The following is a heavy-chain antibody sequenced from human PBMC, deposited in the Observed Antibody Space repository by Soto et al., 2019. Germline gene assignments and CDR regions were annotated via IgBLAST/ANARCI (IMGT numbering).Heavy chain of an antibody. CDR3: ASGNQGRGWYY. D-gene: IGHD6-19*01. J-gene: IGHJ4*02. Sequence: GSLRLSCAASGFTFSSYEMNWVRQAPGKGLEWVSYISSSGSTIYYADSVKGRFTISRDNAKNSLYLQMNRLRAEDTAVYYCASGNQGRGWYYWGQGTLVTVSS. V-gene: IGHV3-48*03. CDR1: GFTFSSYE. CDR2: ISSSGSTI.